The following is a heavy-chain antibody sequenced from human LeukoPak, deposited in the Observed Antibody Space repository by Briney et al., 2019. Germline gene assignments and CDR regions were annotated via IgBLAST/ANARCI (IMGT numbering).Heavy chain of an antibody. Sequence: PSETLSLTCTDSGGSISSYYWSWIRQPPGKGLEWIGYIYYSGSTYYNPSLKSRVTISVDTSKNQFSLKLSSVTAADTAVYYCARDSVGATELPSNWFDPWGRGTLVTVSS. CDR2: IYYSGST. D-gene: IGHD1-26*01. J-gene: IGHJ5*02. V-gene: IGHV4-59*12. CDR1: GGSISSYY. CDR3: ARDSVGATELPSNWFDP.